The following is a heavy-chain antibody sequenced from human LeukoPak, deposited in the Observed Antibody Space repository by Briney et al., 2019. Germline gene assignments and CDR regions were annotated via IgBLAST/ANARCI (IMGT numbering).Heavy chain of an antibody. CDR2: IRSKAYRETT. CDR3: ARDAVDSSGYYEYYYFDY. CDR1: GFTFGDYT. D-gene: IGHD3-22*01. Sequence: GRSLRLSCTASGFTFGDYTMSWVRQAPGKGLEWVGFIRSKAYRETTEYAASVKGRFTISRDDSKSIAYLQMNSLRAEDTAVYYCARDAVDSSGYYEYYYFDYWGQGTLVTVS. V-gene: IGHV3-49*04. J-gene: IGHJ4*02.